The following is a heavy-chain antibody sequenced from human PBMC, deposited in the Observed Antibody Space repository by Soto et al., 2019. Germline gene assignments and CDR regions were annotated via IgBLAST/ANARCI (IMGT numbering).Heavy chain of an antibody. V-gene: IGHV1-2*04. D-gene: IGHD6-19*01. J-gene: IGHJ6*04. CDR2: INPNSGGT. CDR1: GYTFTGYY. Sequence: QVQLVQSGAEVKKPGASVKVSCKASGYTFTGYYMHWVRQAPGPGLEWMGWINPNSGGTNYAQKFQGWFTMTSETSIRTAYMALSRLRSDDTAVYYCARGGRGWYGGYYYDYGMDVWGKGTTVTVSS. CDR3: ARGGRGWYGGYYYDYGMDV.